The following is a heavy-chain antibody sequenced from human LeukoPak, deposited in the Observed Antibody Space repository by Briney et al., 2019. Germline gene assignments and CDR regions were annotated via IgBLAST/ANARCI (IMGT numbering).Heavy chain of an antibody. V-gene: IGHV3-21*01. CDR3: ARGGMSVDY. CDR2: ISSSSSHR. J-gene: IGHJ4*02. D-gene: IGHD1-1*01. CDR1: GFSFWSYA. Sequence: GGSLRLSCVASGFSFWSYAMNWVRQAPGKGLEGVSSISSSSSHRYYADSVKGRFTISRDNAKNSLSLQMNSLRAEDTAVYYCARGGMSVDYWGQGTLVTVSS.